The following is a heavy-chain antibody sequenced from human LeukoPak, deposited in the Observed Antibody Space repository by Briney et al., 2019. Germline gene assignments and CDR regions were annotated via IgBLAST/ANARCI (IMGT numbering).Heavy chain of an antibody. CDR1: GYSISSGYY. Sequence: SETLSLTCAVSGYSISSGYYWGWIRQPPGKGLEWIGNIYHSGSTYHNPSLKSRVTISVDTSKNQFSLKLSSVTAADTAVYYCARQGSSTSSYYYMDVWGKGTTVTVSS. V-gene: IGHV4-38-2*01. D-gene: IGHD2-2*01. CDR2: IYHSGST. CDR3: ARQGSSTSSYYYMDV. J-gene: IGHJ6*03.